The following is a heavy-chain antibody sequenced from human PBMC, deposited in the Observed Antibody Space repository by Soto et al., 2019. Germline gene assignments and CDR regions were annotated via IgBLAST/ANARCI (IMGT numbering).Heavy chain of an antibody. V-gene: IGHV4-30-4*01. D-gene: IGHD3-3*01. J-gene: IGHJ4*02. Sequence: SETLSLTCTVSGGSISSGDYYWSWIRQPPGKGLEWIGYIYYSGSTYYNPSLKSRVTISVDTPKNQFSLKLSSVTAADTAVYYCARLTQYTIFGVVITHWGQGTLVTISS. CDR3: ARLTQYTIFGVVITH. CDR2: IYYSGST. CDR1: GGSISSGDYY.